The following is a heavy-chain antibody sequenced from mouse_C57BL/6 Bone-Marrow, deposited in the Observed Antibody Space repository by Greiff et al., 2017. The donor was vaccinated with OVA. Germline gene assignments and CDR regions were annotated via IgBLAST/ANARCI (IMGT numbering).Heavy chain of an antibody. V-gene: IGHV5-9-1*02. CDR3: TRDPPYYYGSSPWYFDV. CDR1: GFTFSSYA. J-gene: IGHJ1*03. Sequence: EVQGVESGEGLVKPGGSLKLSCAASGFTFSSYAMSWVRQTPEKRLEWVAYISSGGDYIYYAATVKGRFTISRDNARNTLYLQMSSLKSEDTAMYYCTRDPPYYYGSSPWYFDVWGTGTTVTVSS. CDR2: ISSGGDYI. D-gene: IGHD1-1*01.